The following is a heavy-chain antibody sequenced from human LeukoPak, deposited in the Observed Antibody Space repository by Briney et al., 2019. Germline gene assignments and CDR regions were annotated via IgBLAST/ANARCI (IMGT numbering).Heavy chain of an antibody. V-gene: IGHV4-34*01. D-gene: IGHD3-22*01. CDR1: GGSFSGYY. CDR3: ARGRDSSGGLGY. J-gene: IGHJ4*02. CDR2: INHSGST. Sequence: SEALSLTCAVYGGSFSGYYWSWIRQPPGKGLEWIGEINHSGSTNYNPSLKSRVTISVDTSKNQFSPKLSSVTAADTAVYYCARGRDSSGGLGYWGQGTLVTVSS.